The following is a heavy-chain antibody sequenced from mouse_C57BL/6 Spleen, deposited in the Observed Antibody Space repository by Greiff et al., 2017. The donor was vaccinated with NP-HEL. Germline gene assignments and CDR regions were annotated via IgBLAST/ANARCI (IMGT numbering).Heavy chain of an antibody. CDR3: ARVRGSSYDWYFDV. CDR2: TFYSGIT. J-gene: IGHJ1*03. Sequence: VQLKQSGPSLVRPSQTLSLTCTVTGFSINSDCYWIWIRQFPGNKLEYIGYTFYSGITYYNPSLESRTYITRDTSKNQFSLKLSAVTTEDTATYYCARVRGSSYDWYFDVWGTGTTVTVSS. V-gene: IGHV3-3*01. D-gene: IGHD1-1*01. CDR1: GFSINSDCY.